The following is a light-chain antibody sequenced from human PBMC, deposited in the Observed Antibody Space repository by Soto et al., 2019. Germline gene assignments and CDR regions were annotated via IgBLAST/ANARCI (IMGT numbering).Light chain of an antibody. Sequence: QSALTQPASVSGSLGQSITISCTGTSSDVGGYNYVSWYQQHPGKVPKLMIYEVHNRPSGVSNRFSGSKSANTASLTISGLQADDEADYYCSSYSSTWVFGGGTKLTVL. CDR3: SSYSSTWV. J-gene: IGLJ3*02. CDR1: SSDVGGYNY. CDR2: EVH. V-gene: IGLV2-14*01.